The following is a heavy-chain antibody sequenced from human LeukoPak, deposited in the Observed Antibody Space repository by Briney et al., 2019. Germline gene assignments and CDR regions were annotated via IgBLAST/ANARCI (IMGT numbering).Heavy chain of an antibody. D-gene: IGHD3-3*01. CDR2: IYYSGST. J-gene: IGHJ4*02. V-gene: IGHV4-39*01. CDR1: GGSISSSSYY. Sequence: KPSETLSLTCTVSGGSISSSSYYWGWIRQPPGKGLEWIGSIYYSGSTYYNPSLKSRVTISVDTSKNQFSLKLSSVTAADTAVYYCTRDPYYDFWSGPDYWGQGTLVTVSS. CDR3: TRDPYYDFWSGPDY.